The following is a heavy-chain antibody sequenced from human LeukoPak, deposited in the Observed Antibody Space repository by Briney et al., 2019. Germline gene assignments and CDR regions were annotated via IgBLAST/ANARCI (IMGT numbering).Heavy chain of an antibody. CDR2: ISGSGGTT. CDR1: GFTFSSYA. J-gene: IGHJ6*02. V-gene: IGHV3-23*01. CDR3: AKDHEYCSSTSCSYYYYGMDV. D-gene: IGHD2-2*01. Sequence: PGGSLRLSCAASGFTFSSYAMSWVRQAPGKGVEWVSAISGSGGTTYYPHSLNRRFTISRDNSNNTLYLQMNSLRAEDTAVYYCAKDHEYCSSTSCSYYYYGMDVWGQGTTVTVSS.